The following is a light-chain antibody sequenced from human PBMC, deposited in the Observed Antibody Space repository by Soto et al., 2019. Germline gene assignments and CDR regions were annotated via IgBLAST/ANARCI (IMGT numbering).Light chain of an antibody. CDR3: SSYTTISTVV. V-gene: IGLV2-14*01. CDR1: TSDVGRYNY. Sequence: QSALTQPASVSGSPGQSITISCTGTTSDVGRYNYVSWYQQHPGKAPKLIISEVSTRPSGVSDRFSGSKSGNTASLTISGLQPEDEADYYCSSYTTISTVVFGGGTKVTVL. J-gene: IGLJ2*01. CDR2: EVS.